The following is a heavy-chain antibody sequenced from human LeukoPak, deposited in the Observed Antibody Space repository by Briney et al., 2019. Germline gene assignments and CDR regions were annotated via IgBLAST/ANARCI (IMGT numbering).Heavy chain of an antibody. CDR1: GGTFSSYA. CDR2: IIPILGIA. CDR3: ARDRDRYYYDSSGYYSLDY. V-gene: IGHV1-69*04. D-gene: IGHD3-22*01. Sequence: GASVKVSCKASGGTFSSYAISWVRQAPGQGLEWMGRIIPILGIANYAQKFQGRVTITADKSTSTAYMELSSLRSEDTAVYYCARDRDRYYYDSSGYYSLDYWGQETLVTVSS. J-gene: IGHJ4*02.